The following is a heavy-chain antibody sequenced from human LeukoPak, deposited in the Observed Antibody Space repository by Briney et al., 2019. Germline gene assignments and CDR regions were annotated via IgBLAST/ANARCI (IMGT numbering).Heavy chain of an antibody. J-gene: IGHJ3*02. CDR3: ATEPTNMIVVGGGAFDI. Sequence: PGGSLRLSCAASGFTFSSYWMSWVRQAPGKGLEWVANIKQDGSEKYYVDSVKGRFTISRDNAKNSLYLQMNSLRAEDTAVYYCATEPTNMIVVGGGAFDIWGQGTMVTVSS. CDR1: GFTFSSYW. V-gene: IGHV3-7*04. CDR2: IKQDGSEK. D-gene: IGHD3-22*01.